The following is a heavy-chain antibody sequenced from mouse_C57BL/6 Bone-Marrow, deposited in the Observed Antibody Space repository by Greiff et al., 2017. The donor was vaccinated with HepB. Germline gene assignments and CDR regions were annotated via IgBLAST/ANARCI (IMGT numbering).Heavy chain of an antibody. CDR1: GFTFSSYA. CDR3: TRGYYLDWCAY. D-gene: IGHD1-1*01. CDR2: ISSGGDYT. V-gene: IGHV5-9-1*02. J-gene: IGHJ3*01. Sequence: EVQLVQSGEGLVKPGASLKLSCAASGFTFSSYAMPWVRQTPEKRLEWVAYISSGGDYTYYADTVKGRFTISRDNARNTLYLQMSSLKSEDTAMYYCTRGYYLDWCAYWGRGTGITVSA.